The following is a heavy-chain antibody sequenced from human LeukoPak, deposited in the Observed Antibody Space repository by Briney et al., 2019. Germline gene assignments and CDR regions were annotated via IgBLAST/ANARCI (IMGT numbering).Heavy chain of an antibody. V-gene: IGHV3-74*01. Sequence: PGGSVRLSCAASGFTFSNYGMKWVREAPGKGLVWVSRINSDGSSTSYADSVKGRFTISRDNAKNTLYLQMNSLRAEDTAVYYCARDYYAGYDYWGQGTLVTVSS. CDR3: ARDYYAGYDY. CDR2: INSDGSST. J-gene: IGHJ4*02. CDR1: GFTFSNYG. D-gene: IGHD3-22*01.